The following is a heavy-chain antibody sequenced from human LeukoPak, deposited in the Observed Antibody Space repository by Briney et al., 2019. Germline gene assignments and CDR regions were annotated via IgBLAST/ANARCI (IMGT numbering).Heavy chain of an antibody. CDR1: GFTFSSYG. Sequence: GGTLRLSCAASGFTFSSYGMSWVRQAPGKGLEWVSAISGSGGSTYYADSVKGRFTISRDNSKNFLYLQMNSLRAEDTAVYYCARTYYDILTGYNPYFDYWGQGILVTVSS. J-gene: IGHJ4*02. D-gene: IGHD3-9*01. CDR3: ARTYYDILTGYNPYFDY. CDR2: ISGSGGST. V-gene: IGHV3-23*01.